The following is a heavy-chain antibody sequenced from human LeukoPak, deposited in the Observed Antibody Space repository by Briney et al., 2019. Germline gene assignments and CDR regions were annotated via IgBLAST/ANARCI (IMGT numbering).Heavy chain of an antibody. D-gene: IGHD6-19*01. Sequence: QPGGSLRLSCGASGFTFSNYAMSWVRQAPGKGLEWVSGISDSGSTAFYADSVKGRFTSSRDNPKSTLYLQMSSLRAEDTAVYYCAKVMIAVAGFDYWGQGTLVTVSS. CDR1: GFTFSNYA. J-gene: IGHJ4*02. V-gene: IGHV3-23*01. CDR3: AKVMIAVAGFDY. CDR2: ISDSGSTA.